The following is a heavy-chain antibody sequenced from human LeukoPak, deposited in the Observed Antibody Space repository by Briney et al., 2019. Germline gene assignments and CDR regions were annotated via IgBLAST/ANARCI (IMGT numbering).Heavy chain of an antibody. CDR3: AKLFAFGEPPEY. CDR2: ISGSGGST. V-gene: IGHV3-23*01. J-gene: IGHJ4*02. D-gene: IGHD3-10*01. Sequence: GGSLRLSCAASGLTLGSYAMSWVRQAPGKGLEWVSGISGSGGSTNYADSVKGRFTISRDNSKNTLFLQMNSLRAEDTAVYYCAKLFAFGEPPEYCGQGTLVTVSS. CDR1: GLTLGSYA.